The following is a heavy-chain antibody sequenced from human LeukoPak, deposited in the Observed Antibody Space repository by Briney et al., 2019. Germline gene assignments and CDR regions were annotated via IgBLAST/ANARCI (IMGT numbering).Heavy chain of an antibody. CDR3: ARPKYPSGSYYGAPPGGMDV. CDR2: INPNSGGT. Sequence: ASVKVSCKASGYTFTGYYMHWVRQAPGQGLEWMGWINPNSGGTNYAQKFQGRVTMTRDTSISTAYMELSRLRSDDTAVYYCARPKYPSGSYYGAPPGGMDVWGQGTTVTVSS. D-gene: IGHD1-26*01. J-gene: IGHJ6*02. CDR1: GYTFTGYY. V-gene: IGHV1-2*02.